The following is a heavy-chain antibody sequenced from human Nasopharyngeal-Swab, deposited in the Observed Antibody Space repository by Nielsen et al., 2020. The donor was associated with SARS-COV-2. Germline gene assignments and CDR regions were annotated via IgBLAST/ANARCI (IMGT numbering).Heavy chain of an antibody. CDR3: AKDGGGGVQSIAAAGTHFDY. J-gene: IGHJ4*02. D-gene: IGHD6-13*01. CDR2: ISGSGGST. CDR1: GFRFSSYA. Sequence: GGSLRLSCAASGFRFSSYAMIWVRQAPGKGLEWVSAISGSGGSTYYADSVKGRFTISRDKSKNTLYLQMNSLRAEDTAVYYCAKDGGGGVQSIAAAGTHFDYWGQGTLVTVSS. V-gene: IGHV3-23*01.